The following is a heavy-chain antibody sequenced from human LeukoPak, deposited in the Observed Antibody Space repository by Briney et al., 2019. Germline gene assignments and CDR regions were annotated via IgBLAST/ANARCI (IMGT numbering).Heavy chain of an antibody. D-gene: IGHD4-11*01. Sequence: PGGSLRLSCAASGFTFSSYGMHWVRQAPGKGLEWVAVISYVGSNKYYADSVKGRFTISRDNSKNTLYLQMNSLRAEDTAVYYCAKDGDSMTTNYYYYGMDVWGQGTTVTVSS. CDR1: GFTFSSYG. CDR2: ISYVGSNK. CDR3: AKDGDSMTTNYYYYGMDV. V-gene: IGHV3-30*18. J-gene: IGHJ6*02.